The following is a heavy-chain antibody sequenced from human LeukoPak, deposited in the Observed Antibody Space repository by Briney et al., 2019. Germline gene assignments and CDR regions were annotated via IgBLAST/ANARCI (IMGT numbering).Heavy chain of an antibody. CDR3: AKAPVTTCSGAYCYPFDY. CDR2: ISVSGNT. V-gene: IGHV3-23*01. J-gene: IGHJ4*02. Sequence: GGSLRLSCAASGFTFSNAWMSWVRQGPGKGLEWVSAISVSGNTYHADSAKGRLTISRDSSKNTLYLQMNSLRAGDAAVYYCAKAPVTTCSGAYCYPFDYWSQGTLVTVSS. CDR1: GFTFSNAW. D-gene: IGHD2-15*01.